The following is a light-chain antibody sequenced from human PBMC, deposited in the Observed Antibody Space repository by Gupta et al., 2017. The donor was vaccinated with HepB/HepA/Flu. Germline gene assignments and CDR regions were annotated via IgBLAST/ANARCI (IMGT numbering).Light chain of an antibody. V-gene: IGKV3-20*01. J-gene: IGKJ4*01. CDR1: QSFTSGY. Sequence: EIVLTQSPGILSLSPGERATLSCRASQSFTSGYLAWYQKKPGQAPRLVIYGASNRATGIPDRFSGSGSGTDFTLTISRLEPEDFAVYYCQHYDHSIPLSFGGGTKVEMK. CDR3: QHYDHSIPLS. CDR2: GAS.